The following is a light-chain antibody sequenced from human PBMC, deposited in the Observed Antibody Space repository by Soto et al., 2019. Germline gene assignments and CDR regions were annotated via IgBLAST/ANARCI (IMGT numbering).Light chain of an antibody. V-gene: IGLV2-11*01. Sequence: QSVLTQPRSVSGSPGQSVTISCTGTSSDFGGYNYVSWYQHHPGKAPKLMIYDVSERPSGVPDRLSGSKSGNTASLTISGLQAEDEADYYCCSCAGTFYVFGTGTKVTVL. CDR3: CSCAGTFYV. CDR2: DVS. CDR1: SSDFGGYNY. J-gene: IGLJ1*01.